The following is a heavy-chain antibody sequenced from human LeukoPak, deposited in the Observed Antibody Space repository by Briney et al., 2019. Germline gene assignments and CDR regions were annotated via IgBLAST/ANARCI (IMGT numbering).Heavy chain of an antibody. J-gene: IGHJ4*02. CDR3: ATDRGYSFDY. V-gene: IGHV3-74*01. Sequence: GGSLRLSCAASGFTFSSFWMHWVRHAPGKGLVWVSRIYSDGSSTIYADSVKGRFTISRDNAKNTLYLQMNSLRAEDTAVYYCATDRGYSFDYWGQGTLVTVSS. CDR1: GFTFSSFW. D-gene: IGHD5-18*01. CDR2: IYSDGSST.